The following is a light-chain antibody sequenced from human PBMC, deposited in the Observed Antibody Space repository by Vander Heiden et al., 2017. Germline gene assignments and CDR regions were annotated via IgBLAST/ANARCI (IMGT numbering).Light chain of an antibody. J-gene: IGKJ4*01. V-gene: IGKV2D-29*01. CDR2: EVY. CDR3: MENIKLPVT. Sequence: DVELTQTQFSLTVTPGEPASMSCKSSQSLLHSNGKTYLYWYLQKAGQHPHILIYEVYNRFPGGPERFSGSGSGTEFTLKISRVEAEDVGVYYCMENIKLPVTFGGGTKLEIK. CDR1: QSLLHSNGKTY.